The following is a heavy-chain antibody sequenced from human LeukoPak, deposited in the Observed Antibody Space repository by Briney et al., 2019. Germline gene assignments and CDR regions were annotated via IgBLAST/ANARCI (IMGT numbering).Heavy chain of an antibody. CDR3: AREGAIAAAGRIGWFDP. J-gene: IGHJ5*02. V-gene: IGHV3-11*01. D-gene: IGHD6-13*01. CDR1: GFTFSDYY. CDR2: ISSSGSTI. Sequence: PGGSLRLSCAASGFTFSDYYMSWIRQAPGKGLEWVSYISSSGSTIYYADSAKGRFTISRDNAKNSLYLQMNSLRSEDTAVYYCAREGAIAAAGRIGWFDPWGQGTLVTVSS.